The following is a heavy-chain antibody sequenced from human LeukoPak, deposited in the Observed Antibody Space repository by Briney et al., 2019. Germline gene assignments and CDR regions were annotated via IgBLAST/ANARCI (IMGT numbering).Heavy chain of an antibody. D-gene: IGHD6-13*01. Sequence: PGGSLRLSCAASGFSFSDYGMHWVRQAPGKGLEWVSFIQKDGINTNYVDSVKGRFTISRDTSNKMVYLQMNSLRTEDMAVYYCAKDRAGNSWNFDYWGQGILVAVSS. J-gene: IGHJ4*02. V-gene: IGHV3-30*02. CDR1: GFSFSDYG. CDR2: IQKDGINT. CDR3: AKDRAGNSWNFDY.